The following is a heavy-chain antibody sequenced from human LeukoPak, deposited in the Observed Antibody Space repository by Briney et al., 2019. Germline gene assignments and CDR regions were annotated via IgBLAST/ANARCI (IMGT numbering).Heavy chain of an antibody. J-gene: IGHJ4*02. CDR2: IYPGDSDT. D-gene: IGHD3-9*01. CDR1: GYIFTSYW. V-gene: IGHV5-51*01. CDR3: ARLSDILTGYYNY. Sequence: GESLKISCKGCGYIFTSYWIGWVRQMPGKGLEWMGIIYPGDSDTRYSPSFQGQVTISADKSISTAYLQWSSLKASDTAMYYCARLSDILTGYYNYWGQGTLVTVSS.